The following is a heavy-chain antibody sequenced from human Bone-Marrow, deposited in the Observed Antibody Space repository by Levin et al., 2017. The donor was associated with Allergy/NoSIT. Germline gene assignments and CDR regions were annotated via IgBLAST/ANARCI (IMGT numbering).Heavy chain of an antibody. Sequence: SLRLSCAASGFKFDDYAMHWVRQAPGKGLEWVAGIYWNSGSMAYANSVKGRFTISRDNARNSLYLQMNSLRAEDTAIYYCAKDKDDTSGYYDVFEIRGQGTMVTVSS. D-gene: IGHD3-22*01. J-gene: IGHJ3*02. CDR2: IYWNSGSM. CDR1: GFKFDDYA. V-gene: IGHV3-9*01. CDR3: AKDKDDTSGYYDVFEI.